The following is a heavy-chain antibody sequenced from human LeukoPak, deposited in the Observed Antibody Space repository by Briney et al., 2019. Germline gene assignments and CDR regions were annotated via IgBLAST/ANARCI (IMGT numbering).Heavy chain of an antibody. CDR1: GYSISSGYY. J-gene: IGHJ3*02. V-gene: IGHV4-38-2*01. Sequence: SETLSLTCAVSGYSISSGYYWGWIRQPPGKGLEWIGSIYHSGSTYYNPSLKSRVTISVDTSKNQFSLKLSSVTAADTAVYYCARDSYTGNYFEDTFDIWGQGTMVTVSS. CDR3: ARDSYTGNYFEDTFDI. D-gene: IGHD1-26*01. CDR2: IYHSGST.